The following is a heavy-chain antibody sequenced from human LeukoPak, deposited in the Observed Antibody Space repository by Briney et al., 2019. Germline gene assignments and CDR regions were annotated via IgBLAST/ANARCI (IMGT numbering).Heavy chain of an antibody. CDR3: ASVGGWPIYY. CDR1: GFTFSSYS. V-gene: IGHV3-21*03. D-gene: IGHD6-19*01. CDR2: ISCSSNYI. J-gene: IGHJ4*02. Sequence: PGGSLRLSCTASGFTFSSYSMHWVRHAPGKGLEWVSSISCSSNYIYYADSVKGRFTISRDNPKNSLYLHMNTLRAEDTAVYYCASVGGWPIYYWGQGTLVTVSS.